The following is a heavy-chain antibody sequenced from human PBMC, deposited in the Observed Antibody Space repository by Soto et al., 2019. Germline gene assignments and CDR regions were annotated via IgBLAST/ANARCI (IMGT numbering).Heavy chain of an antibody. CDR2: IYTNGDT. J-gene: IGHJ4*02. CDR3: ARDYYGSGSRFDY. D-gene: IGHD3-10*01. Sequence: SETLSLTCTVSGGSITSYYWTWIRQPAGKGLEWIGRIYTNGDTNYNPSLKSRVTMSIDTSKNQFSLNPSSVTAADTAVYYCARDYYGSGSRFDYWGQGTLVTVSS. CDR1: GGSITSYY. V-gene: IGHV4-4*07.